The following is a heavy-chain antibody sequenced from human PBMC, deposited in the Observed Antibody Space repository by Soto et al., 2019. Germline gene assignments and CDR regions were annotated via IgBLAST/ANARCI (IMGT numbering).Heavy chain of an antibody. CDR3: ARSATSPDKTHWGSYRYPNWFDP. V-gene: IGHV4-39*01. CDR2: IYYSGST. CDR1: GGSISSSSYY. Sequence: SETLSLTCTVSGGSISSSSYYWGWIRQPPGKGLEWIGSIYYSGSTYYNPSLKSRVTISVDTSKNQFSLKLSSVTAADTAVYYCARSATSPDKTHWGSYRYPNWFDPWGQGTLVTVSS. J-gene: IGHJ5*02. D-gene: IGHD3-16*02.